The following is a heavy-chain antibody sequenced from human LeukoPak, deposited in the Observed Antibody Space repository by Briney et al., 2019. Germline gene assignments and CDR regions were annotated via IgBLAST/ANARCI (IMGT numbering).Heavy chain of an antibody. D-gene: IGHD3-10*01. CDR2: ISYDGSNK. CDR3: AKGGVITFDY. V-gene: IGHV3-30*18. Sequence: GGSLRLSCAASGFTFSSYGMHWVRQAPGKGLEWVAVISYDGSNKYYADSVKGRFTISRDNSKNTLYLQMNSLRAEDTAVYYCAKGGVITFDYWGQGTLVTVSS. CDR1: GFTFSSYG. J-gene: IGHJ4*02.